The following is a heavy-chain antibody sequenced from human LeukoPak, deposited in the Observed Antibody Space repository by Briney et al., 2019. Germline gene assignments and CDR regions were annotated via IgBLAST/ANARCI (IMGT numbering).Heavy chain of an antibody. V-gene: IGHV3-48*02. D-gene: IGHD1-1*01. CDR1: GFTFSSFI. Sequence: QTGGSLRLSCVASGFTFSSFIMNWVRQAPGKGLEWISYISASSSTMYYADSVKGRFTISRDNAKNSLSLQINSLRDEDTAVFYCARDAGTGYFDYWGQGTLVTVSS. CDR2: ISASSSTM. J-gene: IGHJ4*02. CDR3: ARDAGTGYFDY.